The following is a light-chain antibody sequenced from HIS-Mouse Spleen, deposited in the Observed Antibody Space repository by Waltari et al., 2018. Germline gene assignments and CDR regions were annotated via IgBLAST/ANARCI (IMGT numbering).Light chain of an antibody. CDR3: CSYAGSSTFLV. CDR1: SSDVGSYNL. J-gene: IGLJ2*01. CDR2: EGS. V-gene: IGLV2-23*03. Sequence: QSALTQPASVSGSPGQSITISCTGTSSDVGSYNLVSWYQQHPGKAPKLTIYEGSKRPSGVSNRFSGSKSGNTASLTISGLQAEDEADYYCCSYAGSSTFLVFGGGTKLTVL.